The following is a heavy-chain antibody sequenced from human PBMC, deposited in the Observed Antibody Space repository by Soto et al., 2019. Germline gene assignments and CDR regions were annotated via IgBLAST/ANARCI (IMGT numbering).Heavy chain of an antibody. CDR1: GYTLTELS. Sequence: GASVKVSCKVSGYTLTELSMHWVRQAPGKGLEWMGGFDPEDGETIYAQKFQGRVTMTEDTSTDTAYMELSSLRSEDTAVYYCATPVAAAGSPYYYYYGMDVWGQGTTVTVSS. V-gene: IGHV1-24*01. D-gene: IGHD6-13*01. CDR2: FDPEDGET. J-gene: IGHJ6*02. CDR3: ATPVAAAGSPYYYYYGMDV.